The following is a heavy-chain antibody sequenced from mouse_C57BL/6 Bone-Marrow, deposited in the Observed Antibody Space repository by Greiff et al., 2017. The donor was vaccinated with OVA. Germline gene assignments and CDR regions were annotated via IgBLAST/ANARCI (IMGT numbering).Heavy chain of an antibody. CDR3: ARDYYGSSFTSFAY. Sequence: DVQLVESVAELVRPGASVKLSCTASGFNIKNTYMHWVKQRPEQGLEWIGRIDPANGNTKYAPKFQGKATITADTSSNTAYLQRSSLTSEDTAIYYCARDYYGSSFTSFAYWGQGTLVTVSA. CDR2: IDPANGNT. CDR1: GFNIKNTY. V-gene: IGHV14-3*01. D-gene: IGHD1-1*01. J-gene: IGHJ3*01.